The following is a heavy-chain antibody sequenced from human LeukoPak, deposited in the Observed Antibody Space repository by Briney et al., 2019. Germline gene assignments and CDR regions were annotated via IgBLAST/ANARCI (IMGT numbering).Heavy chain of an antibody. CDR2: ISGSGGST. Sequence: GGSLRLSCAASGFTFSSYVMSWVRQAPGKGLEWVSTISGSGGSTYYPDSVKGRFTISRDNSKNTLYLQMNSLRAEDTAVYYCAKDLERTYHLFDYWGQGSLVTVSS. D-gene: IGHD3-3*02. CDR3: AKDLERTYHLFDY. V-gene: IGHV3-23*01. CDR1: GFTFSSYV. J-gene: IGHJ4*02.